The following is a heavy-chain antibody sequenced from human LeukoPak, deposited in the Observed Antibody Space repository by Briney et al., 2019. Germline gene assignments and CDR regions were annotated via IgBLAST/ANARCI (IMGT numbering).Heavy chain of an antibody. J-gene: IGHJ4*02. V-gene: IGHV3-66*01. CDR3: ARDPTDYGTNTFDH. CDR2: IYSCGST. CDR1: GFTVSSNY. Sequence: GGSLRLSCAASGFTVSSNYMSWVRQAPGKGLEWVSVIYSCGSTYYADSVKGRFTISRDNSKNTLYLQMNSLRAEDTAVYYCARDPTDYGTNTFDHWGQGTLVTVSS. D-gene: IGHD4/OR15-4a*01.